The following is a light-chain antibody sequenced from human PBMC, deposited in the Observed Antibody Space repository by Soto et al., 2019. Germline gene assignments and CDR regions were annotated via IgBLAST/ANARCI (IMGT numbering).Light chain of an antibody. CDR3: QQYNNWPLT. J-gene: IGKJ4*01. Sequence: VMTQSQDTLSVSLGERATLSCRASQSVRSNLAWYQQKPGQAPRLLIYDASTRATGIPARFSGSASGTEFTLTISSLQSEDFAIYYCQQYNNWPLTFGGGTKVDI. CDR2: DAS. CDR1: QSVRSN. V-gene: IGKV3-15*01.